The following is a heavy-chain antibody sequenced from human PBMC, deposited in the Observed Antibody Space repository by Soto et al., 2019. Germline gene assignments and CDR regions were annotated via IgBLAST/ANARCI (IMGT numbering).Heavy chain of an antibody. J-gene: IGHJ4*02. Sequence: AVKVSCKASGGTFSSYAISWVRQAPGQGLEWMGGIIPIFGTANYAQKFQGRVTITADKSTSTAYMELSSLRSEDTAVYYCARDRYDSSGYYYWGQGTLVTVSS. D-gene: IGHD3-22*01. CDR2: IIPIFGTA. CDR3: ARDRYDSSGYYY. V-gene: IGHV1-69*06. CDR1: GGTFSSYA.